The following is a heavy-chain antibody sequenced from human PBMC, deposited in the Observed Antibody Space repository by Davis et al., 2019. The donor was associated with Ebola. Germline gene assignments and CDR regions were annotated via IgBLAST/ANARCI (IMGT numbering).Heavy chain of an antibody. CDR3: ARLGYSYGYYYYYGMDV. CDR1: GYSFTNYY. Sequence: ASVKVSCKASGYSFTNYYIYWVRQAPGQGLEWMGIINPSGGSTSYAQKFQGRVTMTAYTSTSSVYMELSSLRSEDTAVYYCARLGYSYGYYYYYGMDVWGQGTTVTVSS. CDR2: INPSGGST. D-gene: IGHD5-18*01. V-gene: IGHV1-46*01. J-gene: IGHJ6*02.